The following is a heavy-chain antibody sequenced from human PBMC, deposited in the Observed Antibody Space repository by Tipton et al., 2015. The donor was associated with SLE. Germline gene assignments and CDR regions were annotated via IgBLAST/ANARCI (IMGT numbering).Heavy chain of an antibody. CDR2: IRYDGSNK. Sequence: LSLTCTVSGYSISSGYYWGWIRQPPGKGLEWVAFIRYDGSNKYYADSVKGRFTISRDNSKNTLYLQMNSLRAEDTAVYYCARDAIAVLDYWGQGTLVTVSS. V-gene: IGHV3-33*08. D-gene: IGHD6-19*01. CDR3: ARDAIAVLDY. J-gene: IGHJ4*02. CDR1: GYSISSGYY.